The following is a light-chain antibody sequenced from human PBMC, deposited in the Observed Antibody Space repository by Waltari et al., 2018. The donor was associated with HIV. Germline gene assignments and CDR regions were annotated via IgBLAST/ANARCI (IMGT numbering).Light chain of an antibody. CDR1: QSVGRN. CDR2: GAS. CDR3: QQYNNWPPLT. Sequence: EIVMTQSPVTLSVFPGERATLSCRASQSVGRNLAWYQQKPGQAPRLLIYGASTRATGVPARFSGSGSGAEFTLTISSLQSEDFAVYYCQQYNNWPPLTFGGGTRVEIK. V-gene: IGKV3-15*01. J-gene: IGKJ4*01.